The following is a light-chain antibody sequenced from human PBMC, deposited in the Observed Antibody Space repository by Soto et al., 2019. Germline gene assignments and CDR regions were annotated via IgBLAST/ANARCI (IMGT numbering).Light chain of an antibody. V-gene: IGKV3-20*01. CDR2: GAS. Sequence: EIVLTQSPGTLSLSPGERATLSCRTSQSVSSSYIAWYQQRPGQAPRLLIYGASKRATDIPDTFSGSGSGTDFTLTISRLEPEAFAVYYCQHYGSSPPLTFGGGNKVAIK. CDR1: QSVSSSY. CDR3: QHYGSSPPLT. J-gene: IGKJ4*01.